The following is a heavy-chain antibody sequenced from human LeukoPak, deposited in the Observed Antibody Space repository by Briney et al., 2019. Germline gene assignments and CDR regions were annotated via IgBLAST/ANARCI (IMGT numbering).Heavy chain of an antibody. D-gene: IGHD6-6*01. V-gene: IGHV1-46*01. CDR3: ARGTSSEFDY. Sequence: ASVKVSCKASGYTLTSYFMHWVRQAPGQGLEWMGIINPSGGNTGYAQKFQGRLSMTRDTSTNTVYMVLRSLRSEDTAVYYCARGTSSEFDYWGQGTLVTVSS. CDR2: INPSGGNT. CDR1: GYTLTSYF. J-gene: IGHJ4*02.